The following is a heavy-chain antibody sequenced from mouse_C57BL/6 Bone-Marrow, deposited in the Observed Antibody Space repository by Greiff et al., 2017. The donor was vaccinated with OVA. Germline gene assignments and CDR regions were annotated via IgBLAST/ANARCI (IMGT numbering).Heavy chain of an antibody. J-gene: IGHJ3*01. CDR3: ARRGSWGGTWFAY. Sequence: QVQPQPSGAELVKPGALVKIFCKAFGYAFSSHWMNRVKQRPGKGLEGIGQFYPGDGDTNLNGKFKGKATLTADKSSSAAYMQLSSLTSEESAVYFWARRGSWGGTWFAYWGQGTMVTVSA. CDR1: GYAFSSHW. CDR2: FYPGDGDT. D-gene: IGHD4-1*01. V-gene: IGHV1-80*01.